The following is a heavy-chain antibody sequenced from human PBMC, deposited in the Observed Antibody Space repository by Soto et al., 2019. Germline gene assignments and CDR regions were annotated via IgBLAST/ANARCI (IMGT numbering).Heavy chain of an antibody. J-gene: IGHJ3*02. CDR3: VKDLRSITIFGVVIGDAFDI. V-gene: IGHV3-23*01. Sequence: GGSLRLSCAASGFTFSSYAMSWVRQAPGKGLEWVSAISGSGGSTYYADSVKGRFTISRDNSKNTLYLQMNSLRAEDTAVYYCVKDLRSITIFGVVIGDAFDIWGQGTMVTVSS. CDR2: ISGSGGST. CDR1: GFTFSSYA. D-gene: IGHD3-3*01.